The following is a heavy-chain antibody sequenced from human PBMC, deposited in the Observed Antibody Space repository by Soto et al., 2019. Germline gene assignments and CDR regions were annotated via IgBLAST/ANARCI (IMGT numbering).Heavy chain of an antibody. J-gene: IGHJ6*02. CDR1: GYTFTSYP. D-gene: IGHD3-10*01. CDR2: INAGNGNT. V-gene: IGHV1-3*01. CDR3: ATRGRSLGYYYGMDV. Sequence: ASVKVSCKASGYTFTSYPMHWVRQAPGQRLEWMGWINAGNGNTKYSQKFQGRVTITRDTFASTAYMELSSLRSEDTAVYYCATRGRSLGYYYGMDVWGQGTTVTVSS.